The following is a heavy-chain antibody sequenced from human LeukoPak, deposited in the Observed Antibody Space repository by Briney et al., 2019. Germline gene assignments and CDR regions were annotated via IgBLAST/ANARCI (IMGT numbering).Heavy chain of an antibody. V-gene: IGHV4-34*01. J-gene: IGHJ6*02. Sequence: PSETLSLTCAVYGGSFSGYYWSWIRQPPGKGLEWIGEINHSGSTNYNPSLKSRVTISVDTSKNQFSLKLSSVTAADTAVYYCASLDYYYYYGMDVWGQGTTVTVSS. CDR3: ASLDYYYYYGMDV. CDR1: GGSFSGYY. CDR2: INHSGST.